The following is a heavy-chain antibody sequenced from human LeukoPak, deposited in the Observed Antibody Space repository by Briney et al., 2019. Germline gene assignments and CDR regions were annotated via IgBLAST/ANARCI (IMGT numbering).Heavy chain of an antibody. Sequence: GGSLRLSCAASGFTFSSYAMHWVRQAPGKGLEWVAVISYDGSNKYYADSVKGRFTISRDNSKNTLYLQMNSLRAEDTAVYYCARVLIDILTIYYGSGSCFDYWGQGTLVTVSS. J-gene: IGHJ4*02. CDR2: ISYDGSNK. CDR3: ARVLIDILTIYYGSGSCFDY. CDR1: GFTFSSYA. V-gene: IGHV3-30-3*01. D-gene: IGHD3-10*01.